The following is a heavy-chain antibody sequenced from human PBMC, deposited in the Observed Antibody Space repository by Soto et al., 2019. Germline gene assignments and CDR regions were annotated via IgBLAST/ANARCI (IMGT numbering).Heavy chain of an antibody. CDR1: GVTFSSYA. Sequence: QVQLVQSGAEVKKPGSSVKVSCKASGVTFSSYAISWVRQAPGQGLEWMGGIIPIFGTANYAQKFQGRVTITADESPSTAYMELSSLRSEDTAVYYCARGDISWFLGDYGMDVWGQGTTVTVSS. V-gene: IGHV1-69*01. J-gene: IGHJ6*02. CDR2: IIPIFGTA. D-gene: IGHD6-13*01. CDR3: ARGDISWFLGDYGMDV.